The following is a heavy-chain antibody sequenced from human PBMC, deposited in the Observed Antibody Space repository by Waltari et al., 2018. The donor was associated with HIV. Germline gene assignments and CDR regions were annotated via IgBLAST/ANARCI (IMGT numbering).Heavy chain of an antibody. D-gene: IGHD1-1*01. CDR3: ASVPSNDPPVDY. V-gene: IGHV3-21*01. CDR2: ISSSSSYI. CDR1: GFTFSSYS. Sequence: EVQLVESGGGLVKPGGSLRLSCAASGFTFSSYSMNWVRQAPGKGLEGVSSISSSSSYIYYADSVKGRFTISRDNAKNSLYLQMNSLRAEDTAVYYCASVPSNDPPVDYWGQGTMVTVSS. J-gene: IGHJ4*02.